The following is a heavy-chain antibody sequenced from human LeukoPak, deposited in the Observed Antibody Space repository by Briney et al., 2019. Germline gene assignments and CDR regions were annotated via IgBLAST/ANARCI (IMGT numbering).Heavy chain of an antibody. CDR2: ISTSGST. Sequence: SETLSLTCSVSGVSISTYYWNWIRQSPGKGLEWIGYISTSGSTNYNPSLNSRVTISVDASKNQFSLKLTSVTAADTAVYFCARIRDGGSPAFAYWGQGTLVTVSS. V-gene: IGHV4-4*09. CDR3: ARIRDGGSPAFAY. J-gene: IGHJ4*02. CDR1: GVSISTYY. D-gene: IGHD1-26*01.